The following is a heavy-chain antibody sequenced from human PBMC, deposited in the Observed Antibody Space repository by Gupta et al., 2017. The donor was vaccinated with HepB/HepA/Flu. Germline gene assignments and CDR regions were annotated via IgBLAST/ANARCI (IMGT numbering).Heavy chain of an antibody. CDR1: GFTFSSFI. D-gene: IGHD2-21*01. V-gene: IGHV3-23*01. CDR2: ISADGYRT. CDR3: ARKSSSGGDCYLD. J-gene: IGHJ4*02. Sequence: EVQLLESGGGWVQPGGALRRSCAAYGFTFSSFILNWVRQPPVTGLEWVSAISADGYRTYSADSVKGRFTISRYNSKNTMDLQMNSLRGEDTAVYYCARKSSSGGDCYLDWGQGTLVTVSS.